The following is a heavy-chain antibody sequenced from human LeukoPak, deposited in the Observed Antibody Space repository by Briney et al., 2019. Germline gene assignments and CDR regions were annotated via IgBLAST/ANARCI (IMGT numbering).Heavy chain of an antibody. D-gene: IGHD5-24*01. J-gene: IGHJ4*02. CDR1: GFTFSSYE. CDR3: ARDYKYAFDN. V-gene: IGHV3-48*03. Sequence: GGSLRLSCAASGFTFSSYEMNWVRQAPGKGLEWIAYIGIDSGNTNYADSVKGRFTISGDKAKNSLYLQMNSLRVEDTAVYYCARDYKYAFDNWGQGTLVTVSS. CDR2: IGIDSGNT.